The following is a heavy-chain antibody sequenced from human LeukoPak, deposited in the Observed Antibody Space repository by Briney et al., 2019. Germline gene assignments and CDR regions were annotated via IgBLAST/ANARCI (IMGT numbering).Heavy chain of an antibody. CDR3: ARGLGGNSAAFDI. CDR1: GFSFSNYG. V-gene: IGHV3-30*03. J-gene: IGHJ3*02. CDR2: ISYDGSIE. D-gene: IGHD4-23*01. Sequence: GRSLRLSCAASGFSFSNYGMHWVRQAPGKGLEWAAVISYDGSIEYYADSVKGRFTISRDNSKNTLYLQMNSLRAEDTAVYYCARGLGGNSAAFDIWGQGTMVTVSS.